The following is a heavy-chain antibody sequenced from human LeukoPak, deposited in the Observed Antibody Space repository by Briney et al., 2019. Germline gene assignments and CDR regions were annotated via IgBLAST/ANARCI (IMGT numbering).Heavy chain of an antibody. Sequence: QAGGSLRLSCAASGFTFDDYAMHWVRQAPGKGLEWVSGISWNSGSIGYADSVKGRFTISRDNAKNSLYLQMNSLRAEDTALYYCAKDRRFGHPGVDAFDIWGQGTMVTVSS. J-gene: IGHJ3*02. CDR1: GFTFDDYA. CDR2: ISWNSGSI. V-gene: IGHV3-9*01. D-gene: IGHD3-10*01. CDR3: AKDRRFGHPGVDAFDI.